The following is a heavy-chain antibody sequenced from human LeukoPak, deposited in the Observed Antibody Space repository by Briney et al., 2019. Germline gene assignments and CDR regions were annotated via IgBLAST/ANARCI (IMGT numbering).Heavy chain of an antibody. V-gene: IGHV4-39*01. CDR1: GGSISSSSYY. J-gene: IGHJ4*02. CDR2: IYYSGST. Sequence: SETLSLTCTVSGGSISSSSYYWGWIRQPPGKGLEWIGSIYYSGSTYYSPSLKSRVTISVDTSKNQFPLKLSSVTAADTAVYYCARHVRYSYGLNDYWGQGTLVTVSS. D-gene: IGHD5-18*01. CDR3: ARHVRYSYGLNDY.